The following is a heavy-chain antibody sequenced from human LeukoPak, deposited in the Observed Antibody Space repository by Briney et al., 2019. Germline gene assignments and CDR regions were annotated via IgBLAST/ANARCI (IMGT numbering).Heavy chain of an antibody. Sequence: SETLSLTCDVSGGSFSGHYWSWIRQPPGKGLEWIGEINHSGSTNYNPSLKSRVTISVDTSKNQFSLKLSSVTAADTAVYYCARGRSIPSFRKDIVVVPAGNGMDVWGQGTTVTVSS. V-gene: IGHV4-34*01. CDR2: INHSGST. J-gene: IGHJ6*02. D-gene: IGHD2-2*01. CDR3: ARGRSIPSFRKDIVVVPAGNGMDV. CDR1: GGSFSGHY.